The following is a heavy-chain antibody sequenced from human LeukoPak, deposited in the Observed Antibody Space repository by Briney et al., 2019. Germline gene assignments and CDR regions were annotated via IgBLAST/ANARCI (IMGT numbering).Heavy chain of an antibody. CDR2: ISAYNGNT. Sequence: ASVKVSCKASGYTFTSYGISWVRQAPGQGLEWMGWISAYNGNTNYAQKLQGRVTMTTDTSTSTVYMELRSLRSDDTAVYYCARDGITMIPDYWGQGTLVTVSS. CDR1: GYTFTSYG. J-gene: IGHJ4*02. CDR3: ARDGITMIPDY. V-gene: IGHV1-18*01. D-gene: IGHD3-22*01.